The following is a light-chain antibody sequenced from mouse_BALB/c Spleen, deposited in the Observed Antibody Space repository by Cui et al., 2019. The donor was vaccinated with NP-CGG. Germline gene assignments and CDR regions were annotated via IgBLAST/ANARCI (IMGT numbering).Light chain of an antibody. CDR3: ALWYSNHWV. V-gene: IGLV1*01. CDR2: DTN. CDR1: TGAVTTSNY. Sequence: QAVLTQETAPTTSPGETVTLTCRSSTGAVTTSNYANWVQEKSDHLFTGLIGDTNNRAPGVPARFSGSLIGDKAALTITGAQTEDEAIYFCALWYSNHWVFGGGTKLTVL. J-gene: IGLJ1*01.